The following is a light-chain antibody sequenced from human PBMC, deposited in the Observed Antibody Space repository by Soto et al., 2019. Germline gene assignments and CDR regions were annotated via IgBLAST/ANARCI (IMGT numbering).Light chain of an antibody. Sequence: QSVLTQPPSASGSPGQSVTISCTGTSSDVGGYNYVSWYQHHPGKAPKLMIYEVTKRPSGVPDRFSASKSGNTASLTVSGLQAEDEADYYCSSFAGSNILFGGGTQLTVL. J-gene: IGLJ2*01. V-gene: IGLV2-8*01. CDR1: SSDVGGYNY. CDR2: EVT. CDR3: SSFAGSNIL.